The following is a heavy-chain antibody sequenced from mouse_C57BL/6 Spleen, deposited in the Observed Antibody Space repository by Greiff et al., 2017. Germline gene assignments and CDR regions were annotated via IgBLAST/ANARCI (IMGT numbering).Heavy chain of an antibody. Sequence: QVQLQQSGAELVRPGASVTLSCKASGYTFTDYEMHWVKQTPVHGLEWIGAIDPETGGTAYNQKFKGKAILTADKSSSTAYMELRSLTSEDSAVYYSTRPIATGVATRYFDVWGTGTTVTVSS. D-gene: IGHD1-1*01. CDR3: TRPIATGVATRYFDV. V-gene: IGHV1-15*01. J-gene: IGHJ1*03. CDR2: IDPETGGT. CDR1: GYTFTDYE.